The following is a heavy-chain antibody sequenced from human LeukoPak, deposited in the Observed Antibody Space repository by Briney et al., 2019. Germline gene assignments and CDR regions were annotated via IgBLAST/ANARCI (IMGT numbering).Heavy chain of an antibody. V-gene: IGHV4-38-2*02. D-gene: IGHD3-10*01. CDR3: ARGHYGSGSYFDFIDY. J-gene: IGHJ4*02. Sequence: SETLSLTCTVSGYSISSGYYWGWIRQPPGKGLEWIGSIYHSGSTYYNPSLKSRVTISVDTSKNQFSLKLSSVTAADTAVYYCARGHYGSGSYFDFIDYWGQGTLVTVSS. CDR2: IYHSGST. CDR1: GYSISSGYY.